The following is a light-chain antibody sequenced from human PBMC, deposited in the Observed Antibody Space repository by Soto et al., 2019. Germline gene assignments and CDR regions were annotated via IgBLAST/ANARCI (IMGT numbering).Light chain of an antibody. V-gene: IGKV1-12*01. CDR2: GS. J-gene: IGKJ4*01. CDR1: QDIGNW. Sequence: DIQMTQSSSSVSAFVGDRVTITCRASQDIGNWLVWYQQKPGKAPKLLISGSNLQTGVPSRFSGSGSGTDFTLPTNSRQLADFVSYYCQQAANFSPLTFGGGTKVEI. CDR3: QQAANFSPLT.